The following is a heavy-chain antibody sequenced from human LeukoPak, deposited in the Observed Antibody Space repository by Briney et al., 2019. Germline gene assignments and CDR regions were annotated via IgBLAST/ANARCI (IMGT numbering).Heavy chain of an antibody. V-gene: IGHV4-59*08. J-gene: IGHJ4*02. CDR1: GGSISSYY. D-gene: IGHD6-19*01. CDR2: IYYSGST. Sequence: SETLSLTCTVSGGSISSYYWSWIRQPPGKGLEWIGYIYYSGSTNYNPSLKSRVTISVDTSKNQFSLKLSSVTAADTAVYYCARHAKGYSSGLDYWGQGTLVTVSS. CDR3: ARHAKGYSSGLDY.